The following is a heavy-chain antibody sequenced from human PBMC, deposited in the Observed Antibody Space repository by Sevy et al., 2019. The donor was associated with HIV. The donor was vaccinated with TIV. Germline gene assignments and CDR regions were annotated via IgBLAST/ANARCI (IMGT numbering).Heavy chain of an antibody. CDR1: GGSISSGDYY. CDR2: IYYSGST. CDR3: AREGIGDILTTD. V-gene: IGHV4-30-4*01. D-gene: IGHD3-9*01. Sequence: SETLSLTCTVSGGSISSGDYYWSWIRQPPGKGLEWIGYIYYSGSTYYNPSLKSRVTISVDTSKNQFSLKLSSVTAADTAVYYCAREGIGDILTTDWGQGTLVTVSS. J-gene: IGHJ4*02.